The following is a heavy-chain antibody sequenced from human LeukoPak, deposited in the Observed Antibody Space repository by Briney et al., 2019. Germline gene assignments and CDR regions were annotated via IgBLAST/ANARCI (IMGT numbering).Heavy chain of an antibody. J-gene: IGHJ4*02. CDR3: AMLLAYCGGDCLGSDY. CDR2: INHSGNT. Sequence: SETLSLTCAVYGGSFSGYYWSWIRQPPGKGLEWIGEINHSGNTNYNPSLKSRVTISVDTSKNQFSLKLSSVTAADTAVYYCAMLLAYCGGDCLGSDYWGQGTLVTVSS. D-gene: IGHD2-21*02. V-gene: IGHV4-34*01. CDR1: GGSFSGYY.